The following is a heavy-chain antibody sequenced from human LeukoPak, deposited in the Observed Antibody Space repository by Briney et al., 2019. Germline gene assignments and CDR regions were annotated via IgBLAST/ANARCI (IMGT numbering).Heavy chain of an antibody. CDR1: GGSFSGYY. CDR2: INHSGST. CDR3: AREGDYYDTSGTLDY. D-gene: IGHD3-22*01. Sequence: SETLSLTCAVYGGSFSGYYWSWIRQPPGKGLEWIGEINHSGSTNYNPSLKSRVTISVDTSKNQFSLKLSSVTAADTAVYYCAREGDYYDTSGTLDYWGQGTLVTVSS. J-gene: IGHJ4*02. V-gene: IGHV4-34*01.